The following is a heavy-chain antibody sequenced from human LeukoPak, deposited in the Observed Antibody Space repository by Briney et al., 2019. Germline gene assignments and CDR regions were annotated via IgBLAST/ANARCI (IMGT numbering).Heavy chain of an antibody. CDR1: GFTFSSYW. V-gene: IGHV3-74*01. D-gene: IGHD3-10*01. Sequence: GGSLRLSCAASGFTFSSYWMHWVRQAPGKGLVWVSRIDIDGSRTNYADSVKGRFTISRDNAKNTLYLQMNSLRAEDTAVFYCARAGSLWFGESKLDYWGQGTLVTVSS. CDR3: ARAGSLWFGESKLDY. J-gene: IGHJ4*02. CDR2: IDIDGSRT.